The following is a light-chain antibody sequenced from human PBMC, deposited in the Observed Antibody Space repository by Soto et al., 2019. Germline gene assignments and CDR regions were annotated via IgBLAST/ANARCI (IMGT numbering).Light chain of an antibody. CDR1: SSDVGGYNY. CDR3: SSYTSSSPFV. V-gene: IGLV2-14*01. Sequence: LTQPASVSGSPGQSITISCTGTSSDVGGYNYVSWYQQHPAKAPKLMIYEVNNRPSGVSNRFSGSKSGNTASLTISGLQAEDEADYYCSSYTSSSPFVFGTGTKVTVL. CDR2: EVN. J-gene: IGLJ1*01.